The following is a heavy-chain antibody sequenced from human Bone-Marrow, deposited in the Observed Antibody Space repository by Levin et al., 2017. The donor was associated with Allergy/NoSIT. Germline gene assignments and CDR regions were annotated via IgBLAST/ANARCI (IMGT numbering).Heavy chain of an antibody. CDR1: GFTFSDYW. CDR3: VRDFSPATRTYYFDAFDM. J-gene: IGHJ3*02. Sequence: AGGSLRLSCAASGFTFSDYWMIWVRQAPGGGLEWVANIRQDGNVKYYVDSAKGRFTISRDNAKNTLFLQMNSLTAEDTAVYYCVRDFSPATRTYYFDAFDMWGQGTMVTVSS. CDR2: IRQDGNVK. D-gene: IGHD1-26*01. V-gene: IGHV3-7*01.